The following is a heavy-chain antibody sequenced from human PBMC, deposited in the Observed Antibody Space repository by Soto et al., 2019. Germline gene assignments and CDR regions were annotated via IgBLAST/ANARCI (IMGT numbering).Heavy chain of an antibody. V-gene: IGHV3-23*01. CDR2: ISGSGGST. J-gene: IGHJ4*02. CDR3: AKDFSAVPVATFPPSDY. CDR1: GFTFSSYA. D-gene: IGHD5-12*01. Sequence: GGSLRLSCAASGFTFSSYAMSWVRQAPGKGLEWVSAISGSGGSTYYADSVKGRFTISRDNSKNTLYLQMNSLRAEDTAVYYCAKDFSAVPVATFPPSDYWGQGTLVTVSS.